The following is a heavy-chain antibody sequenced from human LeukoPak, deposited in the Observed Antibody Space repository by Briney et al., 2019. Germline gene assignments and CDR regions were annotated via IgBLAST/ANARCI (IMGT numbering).Heavy chain of an antibody. CDR2: INPNSGGT. V-gene: IGHV1-2*02. CDR3: ARVRYDFWSGHDPHYFDY. J-gene: IGHJ4*02. CDR1: GYAFTGYY. Sequence: ASVKVSCKASGYAFTGYYMHWVRQAPGQGLEWMGWINPNSGGTNYAQKFQGRVTMTRDTSISTAYMELSRLRSDDTAVYYCARVRYDFWSGHDPHYFDYWGQGTLVTVSS. D-gene: IGHD3-3*01.